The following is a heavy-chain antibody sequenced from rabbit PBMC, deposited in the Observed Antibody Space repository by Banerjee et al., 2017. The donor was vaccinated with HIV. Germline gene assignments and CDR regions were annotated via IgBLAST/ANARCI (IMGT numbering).Heavy chain of an antibody. J-gene: IGHJ6*01. CDR1: GFSFSSGYD. D-gene: IGHD4-1*01. CDR3: ARDLAGVTGWNFGL. CDR2: IDTGSSGRT. V-gene: IGHV1S43*01. Sequence: QEQLKETGGGLVQPGGSLTLSCKASGFSFSSGYDMCWVRQAPGKGLEWIACIDTGSSGRTYYASWVNGRFTISRSTSLNTVDLKMTSLTAADTATYFCARDLAGVTGWNFGLWGQGTLVTVS.